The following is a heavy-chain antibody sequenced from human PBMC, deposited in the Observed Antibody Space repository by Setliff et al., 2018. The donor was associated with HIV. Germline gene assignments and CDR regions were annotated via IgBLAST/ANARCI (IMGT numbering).Heavy chain of an antibody. V-gene: IGHV1-18*01. CDR2: ISAYNGNT. CDR3: ARDYCSSTTCEDYFDY. D-gene: IGHD2-2*01. Sequence: ASVKVSCKSSGYTFTSYGISWVRQDPGQGLEWVGWISAYNGNTNYAQKLQGRVTMSTDTSTSTAYMELRSLRSDDTAVYYCARDYCSSTTCEDYFDYWGQGTLVTVSS. J-gene: IGHJ4*02. CDR1: GYTFTSYG.